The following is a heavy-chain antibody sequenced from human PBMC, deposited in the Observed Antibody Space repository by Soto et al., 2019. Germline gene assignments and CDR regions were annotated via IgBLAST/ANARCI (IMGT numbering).Heavy chain of an antibody. CDR2: INPSGGST. J-gene: IGHJ6*02. CDR3: ARDRVVPAASIYYGMDV. Sequence: ASVKVSCKASGYTFTSYYMHWVRQAPRQGLEWMGIINPSGGSTSYAQKFQGRVTMTRDTSTSTVYMELSSLRSEDTAVYYCARDRVVPAASIYYGMDVWGQGTTATVSS. CDR1: GYTFTSYY. D-gene: IGHD2-2*01. V-gene: IGHV1-46*01.